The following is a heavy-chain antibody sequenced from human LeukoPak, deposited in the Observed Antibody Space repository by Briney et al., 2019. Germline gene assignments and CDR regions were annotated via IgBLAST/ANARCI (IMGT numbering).Heavy chain of an antibody. J-gene: IGHJ4*02. D-gene: IGHD1-26*01. Sequence: GGSLRLSCAASGFALSGSWMHWVRQAPGKGLVWVSRSGPDGNSAIYADSVKGRFTISRDNARNTIYLQMNSLRPEDTAMYYCTRVPVGSTGLFDSWGQGTLVTVSS. CDR1: GFALSGSW. CDR2: SGPDGNSA. V-gene: IGHV3-74*01. CDR3: TRVPVGSTGLFDS.